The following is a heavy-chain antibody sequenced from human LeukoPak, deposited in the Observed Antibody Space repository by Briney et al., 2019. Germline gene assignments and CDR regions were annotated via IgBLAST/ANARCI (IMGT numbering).Heavy chain of an antibody. CDR3: ARGSSWHYYFDY. Sequence: ASVKVSCKASGYTCTDYYIHWVRQAPGQGLEWMGRINPNSGGTNYAQKFQGRVTMTRDTSISTAYMELSRLSSDDTAVYYCARGSSWHYYFDYWGQGTLVTVSS. CDR1: GYTCTDYY. D-gene: IGHD6-13*01. CDR2: INPNSGGT. V-gene: IGHV1-2*06. J-gene: IGHJ4*02.